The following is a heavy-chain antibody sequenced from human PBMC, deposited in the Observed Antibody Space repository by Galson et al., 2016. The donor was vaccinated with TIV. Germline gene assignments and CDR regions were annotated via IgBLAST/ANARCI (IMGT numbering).Heavy chain of an antibody. V-gene: IGHV5-51*03. D-gene: IGHD3-3*01. CDR1: GYSFSNYW. CDR2: IYPPDSDS. Sequence: QSGAEVKKPGESLIISCKTSGYSFSNYWIGWVRQMPGKGLEWMGIIYPPDSDSRYSPSFQGQATMSVDKSLSTAYLQWSSLKASDTAIYYCVRLGRLTVFGVITSHFDFRGQGTLVTVSS. CDR3: VRLGRLTVFGVITSHFDF. J-gene: IGHJ4*02.